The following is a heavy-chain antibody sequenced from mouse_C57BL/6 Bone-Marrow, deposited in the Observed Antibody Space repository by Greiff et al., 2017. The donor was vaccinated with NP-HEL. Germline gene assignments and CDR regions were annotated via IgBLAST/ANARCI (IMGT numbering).Heavy chain of an antibody. Sequence: VQLQQPGAELVKPGASVKMSCKASGYTFTSYWITWVKQRPGQGLEWIGDIYPGSGSTNYNEKFKSKATLTVDTSSSTAYMQLSSLTSEDSAVYYCARDPYYYGSSYDYYAMDYWGQGTSVTVSS. V-gene: IGHV1-55*01. CDR3: ARDPYYYGSSYDYYAMDY. CDR1: GYTFTSYW. J-gene: IGHJ4*01. D-gene: IGHD1-1*01. CDR2: IYPGSGST.